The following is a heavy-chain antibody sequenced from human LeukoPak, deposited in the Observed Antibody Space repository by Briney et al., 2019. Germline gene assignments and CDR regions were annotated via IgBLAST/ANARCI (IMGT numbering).Heavy chain of an antibody. CDR1: GGSISSSSYY. Sequence: SETLSLTCTVSGGSISSSSYYWGWIRQPPGKGLEWIGSIYYSGSTYYNPSLKSRVTITGDSSKNQFSLKLGSVTAYDSAVFYCARVWQAVEDYFDYWGQGTLVTVSS. CDR3: ARVWQAVEDYFDY. J-gene: IGHJ4*02. CDR2: IYYSGST. V-gene: IGHV4-39*07. D-gene: IGHD3-3*01.